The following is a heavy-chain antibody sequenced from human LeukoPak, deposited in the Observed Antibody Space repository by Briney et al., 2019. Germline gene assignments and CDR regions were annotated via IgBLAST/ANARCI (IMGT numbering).Heavy chain of an antibody. V-gene: IGHV1-69*04. J-gene: IGHJ4*02. CDR2: IIPILGIA. D-gene: IGHD3-22*01. CDR1: GGTFSSYA. CDR3: ARAPYYYDSSGYYPSYYFDY. Sequence: GASVKVSCKASGGTFSSYAISWVRQAPGQGLEWMGRIIPILGIANYAQKFQGRVTITADKSTSTAYMELSSLRSEDTAVYYCARAPYYYDSSGYYPSYYFDYWGQGTLVTVSS.